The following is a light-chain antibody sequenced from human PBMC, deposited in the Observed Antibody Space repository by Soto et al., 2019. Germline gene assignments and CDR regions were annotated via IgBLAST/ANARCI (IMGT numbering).Light chain of an antibody. Sequence: QSVLTQPPSVSGAPGQRVTISCTGSSYNIGAGYDVHWYQQLPGTAPKLLIYGNNNRPSGVPDRFSGSKSATSDSLAITGLQAEDEADYYCQSYDSSLSGWVFGGGTQLTVL. CDR3: QSYDSSLSGWV. J-gene: IGLJ3*02. CDR1: SYNIGAGYD. V-gene: IGLV1-40*01. CDR2: GNN.